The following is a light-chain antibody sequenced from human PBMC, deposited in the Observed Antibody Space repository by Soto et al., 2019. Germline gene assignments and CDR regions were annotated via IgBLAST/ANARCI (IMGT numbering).Light chain of an antibody. CDR3: MQGTHWPIT. CDR2: KVS. V-gene: IGKV2-30*02. J-gene: IGKJ5*01. CDR1: QRLVHSDGIAY. Sequence: DAVMTQSPVSLPVALGQPASISCRSSQRLVHSDGIAYFSWFQQRPGRSPRRLIYKVSNRDSGVPARFSGSGSGTDFALKISRVEAEDVGVYYCMQGTHWPITFGQGTRLEIK.